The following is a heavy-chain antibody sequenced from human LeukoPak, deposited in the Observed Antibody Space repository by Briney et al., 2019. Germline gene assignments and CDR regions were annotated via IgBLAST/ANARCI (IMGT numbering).Heavy chain of an antibody. CDR3: ARRGVGRVVVAAGAFDI. D-gene: IGHD2-15*01. CDR2: IYYSGST. V-gene: IGHV4-59*08. Sequence: PSETLSLTCTVSGGSISSYYWSWIRQPPGKGLEWIGYIYYSGSTNYNPSLKSRVTISVDTSKNQFSLKLSSVTAADTAVYYCARRGVGRVVVAAGAFDIWGQGTMVTVSS. CDR1: GGSISSYY. J-gene: IGHJ3*02.